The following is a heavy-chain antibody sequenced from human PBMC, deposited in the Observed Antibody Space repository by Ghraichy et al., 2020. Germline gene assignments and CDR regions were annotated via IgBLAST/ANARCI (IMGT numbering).Heavy chain of an antibody. V-gene: IGHV4-59*01. J-gene: IGHJ4*02. CDR1: GGSITTYF. D-gene: IGHD2-8*02. Sequence: SETLSLTCTVSGGSITTYFWGWIRQPPGKGLEWIGYIHYSGSTNYNPSLKSRITISADTSNNQFSLKLSSVTAADTAVYYCARYFCPGGICTGFDYWGRGILVTVSS. CDR3: ARYFCPGGICTGFDY. CDR2: IHYSGST.